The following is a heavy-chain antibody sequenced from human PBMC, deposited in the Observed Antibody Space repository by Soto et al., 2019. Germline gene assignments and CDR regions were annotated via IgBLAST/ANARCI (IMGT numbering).Heavy chain of an antibody. CDR2: MHHIGST. J-gene: IGHJ4*02. Sequence: PSETLSLTCDVSGGSITNTNWWSWVRQPPGEGLEWIGEMHHIGSTNYNPSLKSRVTMSVDTSKNQFFLKLNSVTAADTAVYYCTKNSAYALDYWGQGTLVTVSS. V-gene: IGHV4-4*02. D-gene: IGHD6-25*01. CDR3: TKNSAYALDY. CDR1: GGSITNTNW.